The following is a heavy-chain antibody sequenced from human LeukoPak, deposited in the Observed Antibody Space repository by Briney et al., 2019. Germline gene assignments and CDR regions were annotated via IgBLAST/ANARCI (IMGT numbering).Heavy chain of an antibody. Sequence: GGSLRLSCVASGFTFSPHSMNWVRQAPGKGLEWVSYISSSSSTIYYADSVKGRFTISRDSAKNSLYLQMNSLRDEDTAVYYCARGRAVAGTGNNYFDYWGQGTLVTVSS. J-gene: IGHJ4*02. D-gene: IGHD6-19*01. V-gene: IGHV3-48*02. CDR3: ARGRAVAGTGNNYFDY. CDR1: GFTFSPHS. CDR2: ISSSSSTI.